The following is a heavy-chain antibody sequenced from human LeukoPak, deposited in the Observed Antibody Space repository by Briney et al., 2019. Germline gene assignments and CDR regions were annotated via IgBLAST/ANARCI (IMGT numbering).Heavy chain of an antibody. CDR3: ARGESTGTTYDWFDP. J-gene: IGHJ5*02. Sequence: EASVKVSCKASGGTFSSYAISWVRQAPGQGLEWMGGIIPIFGTANYAQKFQGRVTITADESTSTAYMELSSLRSEDTAVYYCARGESTGTTYDWFDPWGQGTLVTVSS. CDR2: IIPIFGTA. CDR1: GGTFSSYA. V-gene: IGHV1-69*13. D-gene: IGHD1-7*01.